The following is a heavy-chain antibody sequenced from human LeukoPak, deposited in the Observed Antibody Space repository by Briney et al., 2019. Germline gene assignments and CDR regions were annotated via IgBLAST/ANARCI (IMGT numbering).Heavy chain of an antibody. Sequence: GGSLRLSCAASGFTFSSYAMSWVRQAPGKGLEWVSAISGSGGSTYYADSVKGRFTISRDNSKNTLYLQMNSLRAEDTAVYYCAKRGIPAGYYGMDVWGQGTTVTVSS. V-gene: IGHV3-23*01. D-gene: IGHD2-2*01. J-gene: IGHJ6*02. CDR3: AKRGIPAGYYGMDV. CDR1: GFTFSSYA. CDR2: ISGSGGST.